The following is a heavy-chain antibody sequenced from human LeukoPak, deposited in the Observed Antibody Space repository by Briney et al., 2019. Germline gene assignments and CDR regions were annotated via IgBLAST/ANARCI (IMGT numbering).Heavy chain of an antibody. CDR1: GFTFTSYS. CDR3: AKGGKWDVTPFDY. J-gene: IGHJ4*02. D-gene: IGHD1-26*01. CDR2: ISGGGGST. V-gene: IGHV3-23*01. Sequence: RAGGSLRLSCAASGFTFTSYSMNWVRQAPGKGLEWVSTISGGGGSTYYADSVKGRFTISRDNSKNTLYLQVNSLRAEDTAVYYCAKGGKWDVTPFDYWGQGILVTVSS.